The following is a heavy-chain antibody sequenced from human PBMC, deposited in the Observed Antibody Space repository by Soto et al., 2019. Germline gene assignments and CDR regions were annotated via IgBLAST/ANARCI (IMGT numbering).Heavy chain of an antibody. D-gene: IGHD1-26*01. CDR1: GGSISSSNW. V-gene: IGHV4-4*02. CDR2: IYHSGST. Sequence: QVQLQESGPGLVKPSGTLSLTCAVSGGSISSSNWWSWVRQPPGKGLEWIGEIYHSGSTNYNPSLKGRITKTVDKSKNQVSLKLSPVAPADTAVYYCARVSGSYYYGMDVWGQGTTVTVSS. CDR3: ARVSGSYYYGMDV. J-gene: IGHJ6*02.